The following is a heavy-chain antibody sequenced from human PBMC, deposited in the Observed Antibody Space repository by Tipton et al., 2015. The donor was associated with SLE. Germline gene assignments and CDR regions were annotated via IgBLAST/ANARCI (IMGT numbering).Heavy chain of an antibody. V-gene: IGHV4-31*03. CDR3: ARQPRQYCTNGVCYEGWFDP. CDR2: IYHSGST. CDR1: GGSISSVGHY. Sequence: TLSLTCTVSGGSISSVGHYWSWIRQHPGKGLEWIGYIYHSGSTNYNPSLKSRVTISVDTSRNQFSLQLSSVTAADTAVYYCARQPRQYCTNGVCYEGWFDPWGQGTLVTVSS. D-gene: IGHD2-8*01. J-gene: IGHJ5*02.